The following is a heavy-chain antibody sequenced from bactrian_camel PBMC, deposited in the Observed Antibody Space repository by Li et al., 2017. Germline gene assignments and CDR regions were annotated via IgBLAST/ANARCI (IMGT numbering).Heavy chain of an antibody. V-gene: IGHV3S55*01. CDR3: AAGLLVPSLCLDLVRGNFEF. D-gene: IGHD7*01. J-gene: IGHJ6*01. Sequence: HVQLVESGGGSVQVGGSLRLSCVASDDTIGRYCMAWFRQAPGKKREGVAAIDIDGATTYADSVKDRVTISHDNAKNTLYLQMNSLKPEDTALYSCAAGLLVPSLCLDLVRGNFEFWGQGTQVTVS. CDR1: DDTIGRYC. CDR2: IDIDGAT.